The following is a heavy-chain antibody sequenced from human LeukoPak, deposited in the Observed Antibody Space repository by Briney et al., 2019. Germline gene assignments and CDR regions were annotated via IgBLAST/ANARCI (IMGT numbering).Heavy chain of an antibody. J-gene: IGHJ4*02. V-gene: IGHV4-61*08. D-gene: IGHD1-26*01. CDR2: FYYISNT. CDR1: GASVGSAGYY. CDR3: ARTQSQSGSYRYYFGY. Sequence: SETLSLTCTVSGASVGSAGYYWSWIRQPPGGGLEWIGYFYYISNTNYNPSLKSRVTMSVDPSKNQFSLKLNSVTAADTAVYYCARTQSQSGSYRYYFGYWGQGTLVTVSS.